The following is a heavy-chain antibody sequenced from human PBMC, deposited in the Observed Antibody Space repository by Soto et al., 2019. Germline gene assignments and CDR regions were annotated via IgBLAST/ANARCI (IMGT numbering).Heavy chain of an antibody. Sequence: SVKVSCKASGGTFSSYAISWVRQAPGQGLEWMGGIIPIFGTANYAQKYQGRVTITADESTSTAYIEMSSLRSEDTAEYYCAGGKQGHTYCYFDLWGRGTPVTFSS. CDR2: IIPIFGTA. CDR1: GGTFSSYA. CDR3: AGGKQGHTYCYFDL. V-gene: IGHV1-69*13. D-gene: IGHD6-19*01. J-gene: IGHJ2*01.